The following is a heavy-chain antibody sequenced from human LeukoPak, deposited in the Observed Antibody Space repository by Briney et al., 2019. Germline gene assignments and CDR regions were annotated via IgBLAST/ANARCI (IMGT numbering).Heavy chain of an antibody. J-gene: IGHJ4*02. CDR2: MSYSGST. D-gene: IGHD5/OR15-5a*01. CDR1: XGSIGSYC. Sequence: SETLSLTCTVSXGSIGSYCWSWIRQPPGKGLECIGSMSYSGSTYYNPSLKSRVTISVDTSKNQFSLKLTSVTAADTAVYYCARHLRSVYDPRAFDYWGQGTLVTVSS. CDR3: ARHLRSVYDPRAFDY. V-gene: IGHV4-59*05.